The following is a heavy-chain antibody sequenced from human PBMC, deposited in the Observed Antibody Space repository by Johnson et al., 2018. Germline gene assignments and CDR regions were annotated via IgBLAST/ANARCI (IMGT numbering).Heavy chain of an antibody. D-gene: IGHD3-16*01. CDR1: GFSVTSGSYY. V-gene: IGHV4-61*02. CDR2: FYTTGTT. J-gene: IGHJ3*01. CDR3: ARETPRGGRTSDL. Sequence: QVQLQESGPGLVKPSETXSLTCTVSGFSVTSGSYYWSWIRQPAGKGLEWIGLFYTTGTTNYNPSLKSRVTMSVDTSKNQFSLSLSSVTAADTAMYYCARETPRGGRTSDLWGQGTLVTVSS.